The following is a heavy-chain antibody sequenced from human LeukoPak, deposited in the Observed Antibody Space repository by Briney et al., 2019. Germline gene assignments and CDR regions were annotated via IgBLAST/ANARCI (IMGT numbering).Heavy chain of an antibody. CDR1: GFTFSSYS. J-gene: IGHJ5*02. V-gene: IGHV3-48*01. CDR3: ARTLLYYYDSSGLHP. D-gene: IGHD3-22*01. CDR2: ISSSSSTI. Sequence: GGSLRLSCAASGFTFSSYSMNWVRQAAGKGLEWDSYISSSSSTIYYADSVKGRFTISRDNAKNSLYLQMNSLRAEDTAVYYCARTLLYYYDSSGLHPWGQGTLVTVSS.